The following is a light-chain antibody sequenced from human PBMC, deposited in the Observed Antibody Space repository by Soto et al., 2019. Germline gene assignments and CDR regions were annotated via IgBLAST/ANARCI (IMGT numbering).Light chain of an antibody. CDR2: AAS. J-gene: IGKJ1*01. CDR3: QQGNTFPWT. CDR1: QAVDRW. V-gene: IGKV1-12*01. Sequence: DIQMTQSPSSVSASVGDRVTITCRASQAVDRWLSWDQQKPEKPPKLLISAASILQNGVPSRFSGSGSGTYFPLTIRSLQPEDFATYYCQQGNTFPWTFGQGTKVEIK.